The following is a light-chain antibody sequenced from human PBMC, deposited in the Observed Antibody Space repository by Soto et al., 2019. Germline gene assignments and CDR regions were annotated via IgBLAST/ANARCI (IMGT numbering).Light chain of an antibody. CDR1: RSDVGGYNF. Sequence: QSVLTQPASVSGSPGQSITISCTGTRSDVGGYNFVSWYQQHPGKAPKLMIYEVSNRPSGVSHRFSGSKSGNTASLTISGLQAEDEADYYCISYTTRSTAIFGTGTQVTVL. J-gene: IGLJ1*01. CDR3: ISYTTRSTAI. CDR2: EVS. V-gene: IGLV2-14*01.